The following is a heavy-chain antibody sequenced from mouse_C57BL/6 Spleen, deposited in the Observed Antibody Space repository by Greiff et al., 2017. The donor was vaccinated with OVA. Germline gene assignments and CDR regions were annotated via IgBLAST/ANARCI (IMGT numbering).Heavy chain of an antibody. CDR2: IYPGDGDT. V-gene: IGHV1-82*01. CDR1: GYAFSSSW. CDR3: ASFITTVVATPYAMDY. Sequence: VQLQQSGPELVKPGASVKISCKASGYAFSSSWMNWVKQRPGKGLEWIGRIYPGDGDTNYNGKFKGKATLTADKSSSTAYMQLSSLTSEDSAVYFCASFITTVVATPYAMDYWGQGTSVTVSS. D-gene: IGHD1-1*01. J-gene: IGHJ4*01.